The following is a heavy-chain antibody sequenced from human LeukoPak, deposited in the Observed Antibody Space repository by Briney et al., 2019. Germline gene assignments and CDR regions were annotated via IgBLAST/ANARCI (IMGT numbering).Heavy chain of an antibody. Sequence: SVKVSCKASGGTFSSYAISWVRQAPGQGLEWMGGIIPIFGTANYAQKFQGRVTITTDESTSTAYVELSSLRSEDTAMYYCARVWSGQGWFDPWGQGTLVTVSS. CDR1: GGTFSSYA. CDR2: IIPIFGTA. CDR3: ARVWSGQGWFDP. D-gene: IGHD3-3*01. J-gene: IGHJ5*02. V-gene: IGHV1-69*05.